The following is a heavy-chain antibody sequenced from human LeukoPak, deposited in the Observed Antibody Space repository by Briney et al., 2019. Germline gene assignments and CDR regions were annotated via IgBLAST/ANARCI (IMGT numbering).Heavy chain of an antibody. CDR2: ITSSSNI. CDR3: AKDTYYDFWSGPTWFDP. D-gene: IGHD3-3*01. J-gene: IGHJ5*02. Sequence: GGSLRLSCAASGFTFSSYSMNWVRQAPGKGLEWVSHITSSSNIYYADSVKGRFTISRDNAKNSLYLQMNSLRAEDTAVYYCAKDTYYDFWSGPTWFDPWGQGTLVTVSS. V-gene: IGHV3-48*01. CDR1: GFTFSSYS.